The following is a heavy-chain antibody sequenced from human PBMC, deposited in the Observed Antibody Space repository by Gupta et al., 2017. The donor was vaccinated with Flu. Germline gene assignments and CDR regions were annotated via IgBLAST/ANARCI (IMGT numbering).Heavy chain of an antibody. V-gene: IGHV1-8*01. CDR1: GYTFTNYD. J-gene: IGHJ4*02. Sequence: QVQLVQSGAEVKKPGASVKVSCETFGYTFTNYDINWVRQATGQGLEWMGWMNPYSGNTGYAQGLQGRVALTRDTSIGTAYMELSSLRSEDTAVYYCSRGDYWGQGTLVTVSS. CDR3: SRGDY. CDR2: MNPYSGNT.